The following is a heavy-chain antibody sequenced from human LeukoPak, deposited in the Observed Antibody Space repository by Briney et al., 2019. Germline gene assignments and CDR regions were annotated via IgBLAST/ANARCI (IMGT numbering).Heavy chain of an antibody. Sequence: GGSLRLSCAASGFTFSSYSMNWVRQAPGKGLEWVSYISSSSSTIYYADSVKGRFTISRDNAKNSLYLQMNSLRAEDTAVYYCASQVVAAENDAFDIWGQGTMVTVSX. V-gene: IGHV3-48*01. D-gene: IGHD2-15*01. CDR3: ASQVVAAENDAFDI. CDR1: GFTFSSYS. CDR2: ISSSSSTI. J-gene: IGHJ3*02.